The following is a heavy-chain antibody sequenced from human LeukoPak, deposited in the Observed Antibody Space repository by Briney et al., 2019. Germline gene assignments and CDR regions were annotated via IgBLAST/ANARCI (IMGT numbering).Heavy chain of an antibody. J-gene: IGHJ6*02. CDR3: ARXGQLVSWMIYYYYGMDV. D-gene: IGHD6-13*01. V-gene: IGHV3-7*01. CDR2: IKRDGSEK. CDR1: GFTFSSYW. Sequence: PGGSLRLSCAASGFTFSSYWMSWVRQAPGKGLEWVANIKRDGSEKYYVDSVKGRFTISRDNAKNSLYLQMNSLRAEDTAVYYXARXGQLVSWMIYYYYGMDVWGQGTTVTVSS.